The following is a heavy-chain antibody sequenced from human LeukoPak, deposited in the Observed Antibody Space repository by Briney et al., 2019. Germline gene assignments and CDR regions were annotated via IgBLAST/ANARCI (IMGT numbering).Heavy chain of an antibody. D-gene: IGHD5/OR15-5a*01. Sequence: GGSLRLSCAASGFTFSEHYMDWVRQAPGKGLEWVGRSRNRAKRCTTEYAASVKGRFSISRDDSTNSLYLQMNSLKNEDTAVYYCARGPNSVYDYHYGMDVWGQGTTVTVSS. J-gene: IGHJ6*02. CDR1: GFTFSEHY. CDR2: SRNRAKRCTT. CDR3: ARGPNSVYDYHYGMDV. V-gene: IGHV3-72*01.